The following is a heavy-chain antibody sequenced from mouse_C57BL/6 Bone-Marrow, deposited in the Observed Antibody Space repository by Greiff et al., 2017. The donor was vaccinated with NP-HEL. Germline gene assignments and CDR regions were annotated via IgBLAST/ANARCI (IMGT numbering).Heavy chain of an antibody. Sequence: EVQLVESGGDLVKPGGSLKLSCAASGFTFSSYGMSWVRQTPDKRLEWVATISSGGSYTYYLDSVKGRFTISRDNAKNTLYLQMSSLKSEDTAMYYCARDSSGYGYWGQGTTLTVSS. CDR2: ISSGGSYT. J-gene: IGHJ2*01. CDR1: GFTFSSYG. CDR3: ARDSSGYGY. D-gene: IGHD3-2*02. V-gene: IGHV5-6*01.